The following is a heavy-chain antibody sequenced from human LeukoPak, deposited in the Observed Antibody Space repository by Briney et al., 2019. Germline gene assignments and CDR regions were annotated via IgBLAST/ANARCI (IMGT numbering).Heavy chain of an antibody. CDR1: GFTFSSYS. Sequence: PGGSLRLSCAASGFTFSSYSMNWVRQAPGKGLEWVSSISSSSSYIYYADSVKGRFTISRDNAKNSVYLQMNSLRAEDTAVYYCARDPPLPVTTDYFDYWGQGTLVTVSS. D-gene: IGHD4-17*01. V-gene: IGHV3-21*01. CDR3: ARDPPLPVTTDYFDY. J-gene: IGHJ4*02. CDR2: ISSSSSYI.